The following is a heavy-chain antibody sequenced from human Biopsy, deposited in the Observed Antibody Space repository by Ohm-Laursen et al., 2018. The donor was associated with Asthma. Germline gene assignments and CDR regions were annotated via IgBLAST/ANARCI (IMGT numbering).Heavy chain of an antibody. CDR3: ARAQDYYDSRGYYRSFDY. CDR2: IYYSGST. D-gene: IGHD3-22*01. V-gene: IGHV4-31*03. CDR1: YGSITSGGYY. J-gene: IGHJ4*02. Sequence: SQTLSLTCTVSYGSITSGGYYLTWIRQHPGKGLEWIGFIYYSGSTYYNPSLRSRVSISIDTSKNQFSLKLSSVTAADTAVYYCARAQDYYDSRGYYRSFDYWGQGTLVTVSS.